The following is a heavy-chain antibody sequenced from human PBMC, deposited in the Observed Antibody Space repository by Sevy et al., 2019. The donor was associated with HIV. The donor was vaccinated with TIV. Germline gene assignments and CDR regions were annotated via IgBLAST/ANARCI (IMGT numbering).Heavy chain of an antibody. Sequence: ASVKVSCKTSGYTFNDYYIHWVRQAPGQGLEWLGWINPKNGGTKCAQNFQDRGTLTKDTSISTAYMELNRLTSDDTAVYYCARDPPFTTTYDYWGQGTLVTVSS. CDR2: INPKNGGT. CDR3: ARDPPFTTTYDY. V-gene: IGHV1-2*02. J-gene: IGHJ4*02. CDR1: GYTFNDYY. D-gene: IGHD3-22*01.